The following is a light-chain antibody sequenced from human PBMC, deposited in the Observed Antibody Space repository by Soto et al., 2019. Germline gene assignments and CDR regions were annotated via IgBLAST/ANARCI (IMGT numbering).Light chain of an antibody. CDR2: AAS. J-gene: IGKJ3*01. Sequence: DIQLTQSPSFLSASVGDRVTITCRASQGISSHLAWYQKKPGTAPKVLIYAASTLQGGVPPRFSGSGSGTEFTLTISSLYPEDSASYYCQQLLTSPFNFGPGTKVDI. V-gene: IGKV1-9*01. CDR1: QGISSH. CDR3: QQLLTSPFN.